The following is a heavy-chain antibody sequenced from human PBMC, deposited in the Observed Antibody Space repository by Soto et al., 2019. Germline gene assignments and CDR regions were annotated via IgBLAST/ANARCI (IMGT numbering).Heavy chain of an antibody. Sequence: EVQLVESGGGLVQPGGSLRLSCAASGFTFSTYWMHWIRQVPGKGLEWVSRINSDASHTYYADSVKGRFTISRDHAKNTLHFEMNSLRAEDTAFYYCVRDGHCITTRGDGNWFDPWVQGTRVTVSS. D-gene: IGHD3-22*01. CDR2: INSDASHT. J-gene: IGHJ5*02. V-gene: IGHV3-74*01. CDR3: VRDGHCITTRGDGNWFDP. CDR1: GFTFSTYW.